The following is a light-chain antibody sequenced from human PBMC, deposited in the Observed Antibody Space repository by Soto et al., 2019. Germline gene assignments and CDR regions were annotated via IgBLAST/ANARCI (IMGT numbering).Light chain of an antibody. CDR2: GAS. CDR3: QQYNNWPPMYT. J-gene: IGKJ2*01. V-gene: IGKV3-15*01. CDR1: QSVSRN. Sequence: EIVMTQSPATLSVSPGGRATLSCRASQSVSRNLAWYQQKPGQAPRLLIYGASTRATGCPARFSGSGSGTEFTLTISSLQSEDFAVYYCQQYNNWPPMYTFGQGTKLEIK.